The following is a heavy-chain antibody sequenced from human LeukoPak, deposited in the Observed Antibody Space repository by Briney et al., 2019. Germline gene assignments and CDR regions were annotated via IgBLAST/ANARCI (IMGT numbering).Heavy chain of an antibody. Sequence: GGSLRLSCAASGFTFDDYGMHWVRQAPGKGLECVSLITWDGGRTYYADSVKGRFTISRDNSKNSLYLHMNSLRPEDTALYYCVKGGSYYGYFDYWGQGTLVTVSS. CDR2: ITWDGGRT. CDR1: GFTFDDYG. J-gene: IGHJ4*02. D-gene: IGHD1-26*01. V-gene: IGHV3-43D*04. CDR3: VKGGSYYGYFDY.